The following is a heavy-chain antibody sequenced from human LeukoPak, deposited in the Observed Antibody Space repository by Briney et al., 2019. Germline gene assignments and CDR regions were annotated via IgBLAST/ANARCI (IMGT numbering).Heavy chain of an antibody. CDR1: GFPFNTYA. Sequence: GGSLRLSCSASGFPFNTYAIHWVRQAPGEGLEYVAGISSNGDNTDFADSAKGRFTISRDNSKSTLFLQMNSLRAEDTAVYFCTRDSALLGVAFDLWGQGTVVTVSS. CDR3: TRDSALLGVAFDL. D-gene: IGHD2-15*01. CDR2: ISSNGDNT. J-gene: IGHJ3*01. V-gene: IGHV3-64D*06.